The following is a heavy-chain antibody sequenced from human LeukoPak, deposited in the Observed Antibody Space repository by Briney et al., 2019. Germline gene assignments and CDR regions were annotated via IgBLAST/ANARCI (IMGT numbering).Heavy chain of an antibody. CDR1: GYPCTSYY. CDR3: TRELGGSYNDY. Sequence: ASVKVSCKASGYPCTSYYIHWVRQAPGQGLEWVGIINIPSGGSTSYGQKFQGRVTMTRDTSTSTVYMELSSLRSEDTAVYYCTRELGGSYNDYWGQGTPVTVSS. V-gene: IGHV1-46*01. J-gene: IGHJ4*02. CDR2: INIPSGGST. D-gene: IGHD1-26*01.